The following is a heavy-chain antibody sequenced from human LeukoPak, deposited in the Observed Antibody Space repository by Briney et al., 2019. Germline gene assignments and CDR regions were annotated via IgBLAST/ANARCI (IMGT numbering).Heavy chain of an antibody. Sequence: PGRSLRLSCAASGFTFDDSAMHWARRAPGKGLEWVSGITWNSNHIGYADSVKGRFTISRDNAKNSLYLQMNSLRGEDTALYYCAKQLTYGDYPNYDYYGMDVWGQGTTVTVSS. V-gene: IGHV3-9*01. D-gene: IGHD4-17*01. CDR3: AKQLTYGDYPNYDYYGMDV. CDR1: GFTFDDSA. J-gene: IGHJ6*02. CDR2: ITWNSNHI.